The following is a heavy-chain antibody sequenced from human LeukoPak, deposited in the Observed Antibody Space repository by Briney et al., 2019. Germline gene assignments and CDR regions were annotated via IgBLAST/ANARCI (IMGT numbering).Heavy chain of an antibody. CDR1: GFTFSSYA. J-gene: IGHJ4*02. CDR3: AKEDPGATFDC. CDR2: ISSSGGTT. D-gene: IGHD1-26*01. V-gene: IGHV3-23*01. Sequence: GGALRLSCAASGFTFSSYAMNWVRQAPGKGLEWVSGISSSGGTTYYADSVKGRFTISRDNSKNTLYLQMNSLRGEDTAVYYCAKEDPGATFDCWGQGTLVTVSS.